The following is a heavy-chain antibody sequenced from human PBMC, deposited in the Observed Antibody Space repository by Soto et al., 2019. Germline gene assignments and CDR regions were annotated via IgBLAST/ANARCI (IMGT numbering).Heavy chain of an antibody. D-gene: IGHD1-26*01. Sequence: QVQLVQSGAEVKKPGASVRISCTASGYTFTHHDVNWVRQAPGQGPEWMGWMNPNSGETGYAQILQGRGKMTRDTSINTAYMEVSSLGSGDTAMYFCARGIVGGSTRAFDLWGQGTKVTVSS. V-gene: IGHV1-8*01. CDR1: GYTFTHHD. CDR2: MNPNSGET. CDR3: ARGIVGGSTRAFDL. J-gene: IGHJ3*01.